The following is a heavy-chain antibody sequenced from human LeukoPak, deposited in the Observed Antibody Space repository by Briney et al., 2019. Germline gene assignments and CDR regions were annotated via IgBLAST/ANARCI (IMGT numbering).Heavy chain of an antibody. V-gene: IGHV3-48*04. CDR3: ARAGFCIDCSSTSGVDY. Sequence: GGSLRLSCVVSGFSLSSYSMNWVRQAPGKGLEWVSYISSSSSTIYYADSVKGRFTISRDNAKNSLYLQMNSLRAEDTAVYYCARAGFCIDCSSTSGVDYWGQGTLVTVSS. CDR1: GFSLSSYS. D-gene: IGHD2-2*01. CDR2: ISSSSSTI. J-gene: IGHJ4*02.